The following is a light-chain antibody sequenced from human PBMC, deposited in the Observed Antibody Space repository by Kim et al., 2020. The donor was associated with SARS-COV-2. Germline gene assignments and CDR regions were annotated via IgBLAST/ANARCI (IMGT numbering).Light chain of an antibody. CDR3: QQYGGSPLS. J-gene: IGKJ4*01. CDR2: GAS. CDR1: QIVARRY. V-gene: IGKV3-20*01. Sequence: SPGESAPLSYRDSQIVARRYIAWYQQKPGQAPRLLLHGASNSATAIPDRCSGSGSGTDFTLTISRLETEDFAVYYYQQYGGSPLSFGGGTKVDIK.